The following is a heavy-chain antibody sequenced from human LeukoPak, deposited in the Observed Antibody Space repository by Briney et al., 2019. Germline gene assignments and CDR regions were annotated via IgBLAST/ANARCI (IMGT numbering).Heavy chain of an antibody. V-gene: IGHV4-59*02. CDR3: ATHTGHYYYYYYMDV. Sequence: GSLRLSCTVSGFTVSSNSMSWVRQAPGKGLEWLGYIYYSGSTNYNPSLKSRVTISVDTSKNQFSLKLSSVTAADTAVYYCATHTGHYYYYYYMDVWGKGTTVTVSS. D-gene: IGHD3-10*01. CDR2: IYYSGST. CDR1: GFTVSSNS. J-gene: IGHJ6*03.